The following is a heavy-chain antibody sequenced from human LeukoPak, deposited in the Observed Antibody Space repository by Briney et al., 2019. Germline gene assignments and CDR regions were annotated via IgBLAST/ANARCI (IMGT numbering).Heavy chain of an antibody. D-gene: IGHD6-13*01. CDR1: GFTFSSYW. Sequence: PGGSLRLSCAASGFTFSSYWMSWVRQAPGKGLEWVANIKQDGSEKYYVDSVKGRFTISRDNAKNSLYLQMNSLRAEDTAVYYCARENTGYSSSWYSSWFDPWGQGTLVTVSS. CDR3: ARENTGYSSSWYSSWFDP. J-gene: IGHJ5*02. V-gene: IGHV3-7*01. CDR2: IKQDGSEK.